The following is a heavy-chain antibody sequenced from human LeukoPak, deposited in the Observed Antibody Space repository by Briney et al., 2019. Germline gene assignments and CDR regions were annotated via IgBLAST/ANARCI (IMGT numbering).Heavy chain of an antibody. D-gene: IGHD6-13*01. CDR2: IYYSGST. V-gene: IGHV4-61*01. CDR3: ARDGSSSWYWGKDAFDI. CDR1: GASISTNSYY. J-gene: IGHJ3*02. Sequence: SETLSLTCTVSGASISTNSYYWGWIRQPPGKGLEWIGYIYYSGSTNYSPSLKSRVTISVDTSKNQFSLKLSSVTAADTAVYYCARDGSSSWYWGKDAFDIWGQGTMVTVSS.